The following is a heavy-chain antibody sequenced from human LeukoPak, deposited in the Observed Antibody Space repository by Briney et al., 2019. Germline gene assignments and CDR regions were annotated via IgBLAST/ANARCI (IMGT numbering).Heavy chain of an antibody. CDR2: ISAYNGYT. D-gene: IGHD1/OR15-1a*01. V-gene: IGHV1-18*01. CDR3: AGVGTGTRSFDS. J-gene: IGHJ4*02. Sequence: ASVKVSCKTSGYTFTTYDINWVRQAPGQGLEWMGRISAYNGYTNYGQKLQGRVTMTTDTSTNTAYMELRSLRSDDTAVYYCAGVGTGTRSFDSWGQGTLVTVSS. CDR1: GYTFTTYD.